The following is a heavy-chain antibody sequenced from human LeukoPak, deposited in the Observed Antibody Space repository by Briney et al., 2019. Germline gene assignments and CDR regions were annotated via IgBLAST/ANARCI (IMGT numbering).Heavy chain of an antibody. D-gene: IGHD3-22*01. J-gene: IGHJ4*02. CDR3: ARDLEPRPYDSSGYAVSPVDY. CDR2: INAYNGNT. V-gene: IGHV1-18*01. CDR1: GYTFTSYG. Sequence: ASVKVSCKASGYTFTSYGISWVRQAPGQGLEWMGWINAYNGNTNYAQNLQGRVTMTTDTSTSTAYMELRSLRSDDTAVYYCARDLEPRPYDSSGYAVSPVDYWGQGTLVTVSS.